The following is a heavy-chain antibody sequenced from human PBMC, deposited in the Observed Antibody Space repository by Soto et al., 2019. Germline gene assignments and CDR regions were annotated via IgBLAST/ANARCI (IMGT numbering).Heavy chain of an antibody. V-gene: IGHV4-59*08. CDR3: ARLGGYYQAFDQ. Sequence: SETLSLTCIVSGGSMSSYYWGWFRQPPGKGLEWIGYIYYTGTTTYHPSLKSRVTISIGTSRNQFSLKLNSVTAADTAVYYCARLGGYYQAFDQWGQGSLVTVSS. CDR2: IYYTGTT. CDR1: GGSMSSYY. J-gene: IGHJ4*02. D-gene: IGHD2-21*02.